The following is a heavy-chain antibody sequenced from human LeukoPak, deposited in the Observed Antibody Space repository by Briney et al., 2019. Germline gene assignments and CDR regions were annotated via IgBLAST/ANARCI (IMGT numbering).Heavy chain of an antibody. Sequence: SETLSLTCAVYGGSFSGYYWSWIRQPPAKGLEWIGEINHSGSTNYNPSLKSRVTISVDTSKNQFSLKLSSVTAADTAVYYCASMSGATSSYSDFDYWGQGTLVTVSS. CDR3: ASMSGATSSYSDFDY. D-gene: IGHD4/OR15-4a*01. CDR2: INHSGST. CDR1: GGSFSGYY. V-gene: IGHV4-34*01. J-gene: IGHJ4*02.